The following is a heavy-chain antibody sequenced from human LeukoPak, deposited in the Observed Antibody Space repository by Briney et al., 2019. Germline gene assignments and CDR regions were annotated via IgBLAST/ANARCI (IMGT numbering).Heavy chain of an antibody. V-gene: IGHV1-3*01. J-gene: IGHJ5*02. CDR3: ARPYIANRDWLDP. CDR1: GYTFTTYA. CDR2: INAANGHT. Sequence: ASVKVSCTTSGYTFTTYAMHWVRQAPGQGLEYMGWINAANGHTKYSQKFRGRVTFTTDTSASTAYMDLSSLTSEDTAVYYCARPYIANRDWLDPWGQGTLVTVSS. D-gene: IGHD2-15*01.